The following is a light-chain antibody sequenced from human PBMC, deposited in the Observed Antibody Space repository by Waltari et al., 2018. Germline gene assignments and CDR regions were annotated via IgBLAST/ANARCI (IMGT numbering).Light chain of an antibody. CDR1: DSSIASFG. CDR3: QSYDNSLRGSLL. Sequence: QSVLTQAPSVSGAPGQRVTISCTGGDSSIASFGVNWYQHLPGMVPNLLIQENTTRPSGALDRFPGSKSGTSASLAIEGLQPEDEGDYYCQSYDNSLRGSLLFGGGTKVTV. V-gene: IGLV1-40*01. J-gene: IGLJ3*02. CDR2: ENT.